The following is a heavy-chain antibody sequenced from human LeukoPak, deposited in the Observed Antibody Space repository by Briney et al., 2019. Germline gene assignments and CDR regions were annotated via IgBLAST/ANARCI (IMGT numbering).Heavy chain of an antibody. V-gene: IGHV1-8*03. Sequence: ASVKVSCKASGYTFTSYDINWVRQATGQGLEWMGWMNPNSGNTGYVQKFQGRVTITRNTSISTAYMELSSLRSEDTAVYYCARGGVPAAMGYYYYYMDVWGKGTTVTVSS. CDR3: ARGGVPAAMGYYYYYMDV. D-gene: IGHD2-2*01. CDR1: GYTFTSYD. CDR2: MNPNSGNT. J-gene: IGHJ6*03.